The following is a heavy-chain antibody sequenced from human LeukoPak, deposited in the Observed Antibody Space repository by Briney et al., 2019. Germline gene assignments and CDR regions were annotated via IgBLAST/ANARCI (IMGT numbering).Heavy chain of an antibody. Sequence: GGSLRLSCAASGFTFSSYSMNWVRQAPGKGLEWVSSISSSSSYIYYADSVKGRFTISRDNAKNSLYLQMNSLRAEDTAVYYCAREMYCSSTSCYDYYYYGMDVWGQGTTVTVSS. CDR1: GFTFSSYS. CDR3: AREMYCSSTSCYDYYYYGMDV. D-gene: IGHD2-2*01. J-gene: IGHJ6*02. CDR2: ISSSSSYI. V-gene: IGHV3-21*01.